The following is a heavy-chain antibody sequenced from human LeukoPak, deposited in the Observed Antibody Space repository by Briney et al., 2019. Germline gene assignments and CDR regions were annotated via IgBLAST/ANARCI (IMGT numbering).Heavy chain of an antibody. V-gene: IGHV3-21*01. J-gene: IGHJ3*02. CDR3: ARETSEAFDI. Sequence: GGSLRLSCAASGFTFSSYSMNWVRQAPGKGLEWVSSISSSSSYIYYADSVKGRFTISRDNAKNSLYLQMNSLRAEDTAAYFCARETSEAFDIWGQGTMVTVSS. CDR2: ISSSSSYI. CDR1: GFTFSSYS.